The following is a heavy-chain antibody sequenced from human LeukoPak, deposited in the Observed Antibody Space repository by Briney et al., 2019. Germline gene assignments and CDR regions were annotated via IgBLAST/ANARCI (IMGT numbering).Heavy chain of an antibody. CDR2: IYTSGST. V-gene: IGHV4-61*02. D-gene: IGHD1-1*01. CDR1: GGSISTSNYY. Sequence: SETLSLTCTVSGGSISTSNYYWSWIRQPAGKGLEWIGRIYTSGSTNYNPSLKSRVTMSVDTSKNQFSLKLSSVTAADTAVYYCARVARHYYYYMDVWGKGTTVTISS. CDR3: ARVARHYYYYMDV. J-gene: IGHJ6*03.